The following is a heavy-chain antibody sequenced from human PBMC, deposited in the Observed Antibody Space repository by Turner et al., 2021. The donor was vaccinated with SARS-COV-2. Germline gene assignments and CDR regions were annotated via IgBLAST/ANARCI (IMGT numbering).Heavy chain of an antibody. CDR3: ARVGIAAAGPTFYYYYYGMDV. Sequence: EVQLVESGGGLVQPGGSLRLPCAASGLPFSSYWMHWVRQAPGKGLVWVTRINSDGSSTSYADSVKGRFTISRDNAKNTLYLQMNSLRAEDTAVYYCARVGIAAAGPTFYYYYYGMDVWGQGTTVTVSS. J-gene: IGHJ6*02. CDR1: GLPFSSYW. D-gene: IGHD6-13*01. CDR2: INSDGSST. V-gene: IGHV3-74*01.